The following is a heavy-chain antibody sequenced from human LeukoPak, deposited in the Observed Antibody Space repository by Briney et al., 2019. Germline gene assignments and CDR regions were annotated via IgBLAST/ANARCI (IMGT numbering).Heavy chain of an antibody. J-gene: IGHJ2*01. Sequence: GASVKVSCKASGYTFTSYYMHWVRQAPGQGLEWMGIINPSGGSTSYAQKFQGRVTMTRDTSTSTVYMELSSLRSEDTAVYYCARGVNVAAPRGWYFDLWGRGTLATVSS. V-gene: IGHV1-46*01. CDR1: GYTFTSYY. D-gene: IGHD6-13*01. CDR2: INPSGGST. CDR3: ARGVNVAAPRGWYFDL.